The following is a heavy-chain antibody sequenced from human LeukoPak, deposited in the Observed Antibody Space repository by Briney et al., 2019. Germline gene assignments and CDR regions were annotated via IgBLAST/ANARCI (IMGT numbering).Heavy chain of an antibody. V-gene: IGHV3-15*01. CDR2: IKSKTDGGTT. CDR3: TTHYYDSSGYRIDY. CDR1: GFTFSNAW. D-gene: IGHD3-22*01. Sequence: PGGSLRLSCAASGFTFSNAWMSWVRQAPGKGLEWVSRIKSKTDGGTTDYAAPVKGRFTISRDDSKNTLYLQMNSLKTEDTAVYYCTTHYYDSSGYRIDYWGQGTLVTVSS. J-gene: IGHJ4*02.